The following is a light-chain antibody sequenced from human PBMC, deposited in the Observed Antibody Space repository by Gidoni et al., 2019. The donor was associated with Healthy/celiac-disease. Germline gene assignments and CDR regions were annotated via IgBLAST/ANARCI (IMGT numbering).Light chain of an antibody. J-gene: IGKJ4*01. V-gene: IGKV3-11*01. CDR1: QSVSSY. CDR2: DAS. CDR3: QQRSNWPPLT. Sequence: EIVLTQSPATLSLSPGERATLSCRASQSVSSYLAWYQQKPGQAPRLLIYDASNRATGIPARFSGSGSGTDFTLTISRLEPEDFAVYYCQQRSNWPPLTFGGXTKVEIK.